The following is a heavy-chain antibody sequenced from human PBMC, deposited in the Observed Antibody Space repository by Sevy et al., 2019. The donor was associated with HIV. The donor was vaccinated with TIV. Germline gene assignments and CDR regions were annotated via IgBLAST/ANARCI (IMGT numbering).Heavy chain of an antibody. D-gene: IGHD2-8*01. CDR1: GFTFRTYG. Sequence: GGSLRLSCAASGFTFRTYGMHWVRQAPGKGLEWAAVIWDDGNSKYYADSVKGRFTISRDNFKNTLYLQMNSLRAEDTAVYYCARGGYCTNGVCYGSIDYWGQGTLVTVSS. CDR2: IWDDGNSK. CDR3: ARGGYCTNGVCYGSIDY. V-gene: IGHV3-33*01. J-gene: IGHJ4*02.